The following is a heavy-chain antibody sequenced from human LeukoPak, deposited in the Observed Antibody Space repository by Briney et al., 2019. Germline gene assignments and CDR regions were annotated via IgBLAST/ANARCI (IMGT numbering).Heavy chain of an antibody. CDR1: GFTFSSYG. Sequence: PGGSLRLSCAASGFTFSSYGMHWVRQAPGKGLEWVAVIWYDGSNKYYADSVKGRFTISRDNSKNTLYLQMNSLRAEDTAVYFCARDYGTTVVARGAFAVWGQGTMVTVSS. V-gene: IGHV3-33*08. D-gene: IGHD4-23*01. CDR2: IWYDGSNK. J-gene: IGHJ3*01. CDR3: ARDYGTTVVARGAFAV.